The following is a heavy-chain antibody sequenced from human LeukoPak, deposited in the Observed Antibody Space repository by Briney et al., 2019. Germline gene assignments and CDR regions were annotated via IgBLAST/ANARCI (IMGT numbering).Heavy chain of an antibody. CDR2: IFDSGNI. CDR3: ARYLRFLELDS. J-gene: IGHJ4*02. Sequence: SETLSPTCTVSGGSVSSGNYLWTWIRQPPGKGLEWIGYIFDSGNIDYSPSFKSRVTISVDTSKNQFSLKLSSVTAADTAVYYCARYLRFLELDSWGQGTLVTVSS. CDR1: GGSVSSGNYL. V-gene: IGHV4-61*01. D-gene: IGHD3-3*01.